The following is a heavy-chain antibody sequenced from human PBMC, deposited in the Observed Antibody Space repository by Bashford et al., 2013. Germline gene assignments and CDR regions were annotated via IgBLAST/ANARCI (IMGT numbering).Heavy chain of an antibody. J-gene: IGHJ3*02. D-gene: IGHD4-23*01. CDR2: MYTTGST. Sequence: SETLSLTCTVSGASIRSGYYYWNWIRQPAGKGLEWIGRMYTTGSTYYNPSLKSRVTMSADTSKNQFSLNLVSVTATDTAVYYCVRDPESGYGDNSGAFDIWGQGTTVT. CDR1: GASIRSGYYY. V-gene: IGHV4-61*02. CDR3: VRDPESGYGDNSGAFDI.